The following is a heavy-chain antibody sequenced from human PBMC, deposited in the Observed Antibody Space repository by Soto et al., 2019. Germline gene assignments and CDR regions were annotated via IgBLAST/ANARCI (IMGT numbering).Heavy chain of an antibody. J-gene: IGHJ5*02. Sequence: QLQLKVSGPGLLKPSETLSLTCTVTGGSISSRDFYWGWLRQTPGKGLEFIGCLYCSGTTYYNPSLMSRVTISVDTSTNQFTLKLISVPAADTAVYYCAVVDSTGNWFDPWGEGALVTVSS. V-gene: IGHV4-39*01. CDR3: AVVDSTGNWFDP. D-gene: IGHD6-25*01. CDR1: GGSISSRDFY. CDR2: LYCSGTT.